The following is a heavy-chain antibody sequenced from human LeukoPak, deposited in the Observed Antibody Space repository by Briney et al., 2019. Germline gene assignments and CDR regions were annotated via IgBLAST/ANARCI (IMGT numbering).Heavy chain of an antibody. J-gene: IGHJ4*02. CDR1: GFTFYDYT. Sequence: SLRLSFAASGFTFYDYTMHWVRDAPGKGLGWGSGISGNSGSIGYADSVKGRFTISRDNAKNSLYLQMNSLRAEDTALYYCAKDYGHSGYDPRGYYFDYWGQGTLVTVSS. CDR2: ISGNSGSI. D-gene: IGHD5-12*01. CDR3: AKDYGHSGYDPRGYYFDY. V-gene: IGHV3-9*01.